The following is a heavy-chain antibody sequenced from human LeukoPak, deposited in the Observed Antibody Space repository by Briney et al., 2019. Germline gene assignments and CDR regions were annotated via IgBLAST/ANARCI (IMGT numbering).Heavy chain of an antibody. CDR2: ISGSGGST. CDR3: ARDLRGCSGWYISGFDY. Sequence: GGSLRLSCAASGFTFSSYAMSWVRQAPGKGLEWVSAISGSGGSTYYADSVTGRFTISRDNSKNTLYLQMNSLRAEDTAVYYCARDLRGCSGWYISGFDYWGQGTLVTVSS. V-gene: IGHV3-23*01. D-gene: IGHD6-19*01. CDR1: GFTFSSYA. J-gene: IGHJ4*02.